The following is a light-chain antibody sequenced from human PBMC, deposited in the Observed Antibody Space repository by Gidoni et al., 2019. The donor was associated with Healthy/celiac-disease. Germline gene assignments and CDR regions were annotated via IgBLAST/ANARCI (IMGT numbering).Light chain of an antibody. CDR2: DAS. V-gene: IGKV3-11*01. Sequence: EIVLTQSPATLSLSPGERATLSCRASQSVSIYLAWYQQKPGQAPRLLIYDASNRATGIPARFSVSGSGTDFTLTISSLEPEDFAVYYCQQRSNWPPLTFXGXTKVEIK. CDR1: QSVSIY. CDR3: QQRSNWPPLT. J-gene: IGKJ4*01.